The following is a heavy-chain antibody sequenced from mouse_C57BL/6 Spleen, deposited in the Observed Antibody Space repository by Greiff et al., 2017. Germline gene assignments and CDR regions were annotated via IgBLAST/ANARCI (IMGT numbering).Heavy chain of an antibody. V-gene: IGHV1-81*01. Sequence: VNVVESGAELARPGASVKLSCKASGYTFTSCGISWVKQRTGQGLEWIGEIYPRSGNTYYNEKFKGKATLTADKSSSTVYMELRSLTSEDSAVYFCARGDTTVPSDYWGQGTTLTVSS. J-gene: IGHJ2*01. CDR1: GYTFTSCG. D-gene: IGHD1-1*01. CDR2: IYPRSGNT. CDR3: ARGDTTVPSDY.